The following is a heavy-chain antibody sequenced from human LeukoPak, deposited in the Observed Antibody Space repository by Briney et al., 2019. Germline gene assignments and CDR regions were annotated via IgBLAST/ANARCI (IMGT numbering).Heavy chain of an antibody. Sequence: GGSLRLSCAASGFTFDDYAVHWVRQAPGKGLEWVSGISWNSGSIGYADSVKGRFTISRDNAKNSLYLQMNSLRAEDTALYYCAKDLGATPGYYFDYWGQGTLVAVSS. D-gene: IGHD1-26*01. CDR2: ISWNSGSI. CDR3: AKDLGATPGYYFDY. V-gene: IGHV3-9*01. J-gene: IGHJ4*02. CDR1: GFTFDDYA.